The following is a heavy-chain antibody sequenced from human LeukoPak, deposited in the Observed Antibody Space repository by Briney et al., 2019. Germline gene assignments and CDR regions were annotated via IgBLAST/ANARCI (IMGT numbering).Heavy chain of an antibody. V-gene: IGHV3-53*01. CDR3: ASSGNFFYYYMVV. Sequence: PGGSLRLSCAASGFTVSSNYMSWVRQAPGKGLEWVSVIYSGGSTYYADSVKGRFTISRDNSKNTLYLQMNSLRAEDTAVYYCASSGNFFYYYMVVWGKGTTVTVSS. CDR2: IYSGGST. CDR1: GFTVSSNY. D-gene: IGHD1-26*01. J-gene: IGHJ6*03.